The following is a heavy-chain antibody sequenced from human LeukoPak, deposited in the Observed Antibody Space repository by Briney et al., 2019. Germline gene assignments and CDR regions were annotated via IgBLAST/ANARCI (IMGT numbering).Heavy chain of an antibody. CDR1: GFSFSSYA. D-gene: IGHD6-13*01. CDR2: ISYDGSNK. CDR3: ASWAGAAAGFSGPFDY. V-gene: IGHV3-30*04. Sequence: GGSLRLSCAASGFSFSSYAMHWVRQAPGKGLDWVAVISYDGSNKKYADSVKGRFTISRDNAENSLYLQMNSLRGEDTAVYYCASWAGAAAGFSGPFDYWGQGTLVTVSS. J-gene: IGHJ4*02.